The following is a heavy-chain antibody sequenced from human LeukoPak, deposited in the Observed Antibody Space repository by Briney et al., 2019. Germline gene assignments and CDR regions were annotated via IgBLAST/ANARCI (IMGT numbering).Heavy chain of an antibody. CDR3: ARGNYIAAAGYFDY. CDR2: ISAYNGNT. Sequence: ASVKVSCKASGYTFTSYGISWVRQAPGQGLEWMGWISAYNGNTNYAQKLQGRVTMTRNTSISTAYMELSSLRSEDTAVYYCARGNYIAAAGYFDYWGQGTLVTVSS. D-gene: IGHD6-13*01. CDR1: GYTFTSYG. V-gene: IGHV1-18*01. J-gene: IGHJ4*02.